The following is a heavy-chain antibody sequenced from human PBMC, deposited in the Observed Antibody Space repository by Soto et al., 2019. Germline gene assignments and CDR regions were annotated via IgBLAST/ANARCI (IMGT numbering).Heavy chain of an antibody. D-gene: IGHD6-19*01. CDR1: GGSFSGYY. Sequence: SETLSLTCAVYGGSFSGYYWSWIRQPPGKGLEWIGEINHSGSTNYNPSLKSRVTISVDTSKNQFSLKLSSVTAADTAVYYCARGYNAVQQWLLIHYYYYYGMDVWGQGTTVTVSS. V-gene: IGHV4-34*01. J-gene: IGHJ6*02. CDR3: ARGYNAVQQWLLIHYYYYYGMDV. CDR2: INHSGST.